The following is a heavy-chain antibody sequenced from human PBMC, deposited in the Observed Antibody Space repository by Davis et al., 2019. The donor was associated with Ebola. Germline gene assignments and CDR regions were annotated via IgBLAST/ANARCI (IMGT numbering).Heavy chain of an antibody. D-gene: IGHD6-6*01. V-gene: IGHV5-10-1*01. CDR1: GYSFTSYW. CDR3: SGSSSYYYGMDV. CDR2: IDPSDSYT. Sequence: PGGSLRLSCKGSGYSFTSYWISWVRQMPGKGLEWMGRIDPSDSYTNYSPSFQGHVTISADKSISTAYLQWSSLKASDTAMYYCSGSSSYYYGMDVWGQGTTVTVSS. J-gene: IGHJ6*02.